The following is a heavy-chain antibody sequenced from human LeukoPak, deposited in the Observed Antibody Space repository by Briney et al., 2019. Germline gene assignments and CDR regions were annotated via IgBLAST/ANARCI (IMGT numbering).Heavy chain of an antibody. CDR3: AKAGYSSGWYSVDY. CDR2: ISYDGSNK. J-gene: IGHJ4*02. V-gene: IGHV3-30*18. D-gene: IGHD6-19*01. Sequence: GRSLRLSCAASGFTFSSYGMHWVRQAPGKGLEWVAVISYDGSNKYYADSVKGRFTTSRDNSNNTVYLQMNGLRAEDTAVYYCAKAGYSSGWYSVDYWGQGTLVTVSS. CDR1: GFTFSSYG.